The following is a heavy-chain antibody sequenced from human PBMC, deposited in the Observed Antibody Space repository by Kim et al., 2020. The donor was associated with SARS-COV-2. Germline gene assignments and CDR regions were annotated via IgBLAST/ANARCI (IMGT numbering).Heavy chain of an antibody. D-gene: IGHD6-13*01. CDR1: GGSISSGGYY. CDR2: IYYSGST. Sequence: SETLSLTCTVSGGSISSGGYYWSWIRQHPGKGLEWIGYIYYSGSTYYNPSLKSRVTISVDTSKNQFSLKLSSVTAADTAVYYCARGGKEGSSLYMGNWFDPWGQGTLVTVSS. CDR3: ARGGKEGSSLYMGNWFDP. V-gene: IGHV4-31*03. J-gene: IGHJ5*02.